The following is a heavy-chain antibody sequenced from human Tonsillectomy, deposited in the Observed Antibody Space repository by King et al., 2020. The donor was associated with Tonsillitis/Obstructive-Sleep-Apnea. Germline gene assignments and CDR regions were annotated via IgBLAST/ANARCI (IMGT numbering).Heavy chain of an antibody. CDR3: AKAGGGTTVTTYYFDY. CDR2: ISGSGGST. CDR1: GFTFSSYA. Sequence: VQLVESGGGLVQPGGSLRLSCAASGFTFSSYAMSWVRQAPGKGLECVSAISGSGGSTYYADSVKGRFTISRDNSKNTLYLLMNSLRAEDTALYYCAKAGGGTTVTTYYFDYWGQGTLVTVSS. V-gene: IGHV3-23*04. J-gene: IGHJ4*02. D-gene: IGHD4-11*01.